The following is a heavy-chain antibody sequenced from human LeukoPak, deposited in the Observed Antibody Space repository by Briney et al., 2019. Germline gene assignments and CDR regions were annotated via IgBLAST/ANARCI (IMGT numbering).Heavy chain of an antibody. Sequence: GGSLRLSCAASGFTFSSYWMHWVRQAPGKGLEWVSSISSSSSYIYYADSVKGRFTISRDNAKNSLYLQMNSLRAEDTAVYYCARVMGYSDAFDIWGQGTMVTVSS. CDR2: ISSSSSYI. V-gene: IGHV3-21*01. CDR3: ARVMGYSDAFDI. CDR1: GFTFSSYW. J-gene: IGHJ3*02. D-gene: IGHD2-15*01.